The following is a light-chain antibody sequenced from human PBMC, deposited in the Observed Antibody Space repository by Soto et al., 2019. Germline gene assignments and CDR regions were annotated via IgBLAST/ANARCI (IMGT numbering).Light chain of an antibody. CDR2: SVN. V-gene: IGLV2-11*01. CDR1: SSDVGGHNY. Sequence: QSMLTQPRSVSASPGQSVTISCTGTSSDVGGHNYVSWYQQHPGKAPKLMISSVNKRPSGIPDRFSGSKSGNTASLTISGLQPEDEADYYCCSYAGSYTYVFGTGTKVTVL. CDR3: CSYAGSYTYV. J-gene: IGLJ1*01.